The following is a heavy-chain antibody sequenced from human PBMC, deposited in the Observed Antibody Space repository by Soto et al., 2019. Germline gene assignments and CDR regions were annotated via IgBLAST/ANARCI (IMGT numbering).Heavy chain of an antibody. CDR1: GYTFTSYG. Sequence: GASVKVSCKASGYTFTSYGISWVRQAPGQGLEWMGWISAYNGNTNYAQKLQGRVTMTTDTSTSTAYMELRSLRSDDTAVYYCARGDSSGYYPSNWFDPWGQGTLVTVSS. J-gene: IGHJ5*02. CDR2: ISAYNGNT. V-gene: IGHV1-18*01. CDR3: ARGDSSGYYPSNWFDP. D-gene: IGHD3-22*01.